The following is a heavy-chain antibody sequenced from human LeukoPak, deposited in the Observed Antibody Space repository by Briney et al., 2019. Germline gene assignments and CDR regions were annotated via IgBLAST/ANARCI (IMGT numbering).Heavy chain of an antibody. CDR2: ISDDGSKI. CDR1: GFRFSSYG. Sequence: GGSLRLSCVASGFRFSSYGMHWVRQAPGKGLEWVAVISDDGSKIYYGDSVKGRFTISRDNSKSTLYLHMNSLRVEDTAVYYCARSNGWYLDYWGQGTLVTVSS. V-gene: IGHV3-30*03. J-gene: IGHJ4*02. CDR3: ARSNGWYLDY. D-gene: IGHD6-19*01.